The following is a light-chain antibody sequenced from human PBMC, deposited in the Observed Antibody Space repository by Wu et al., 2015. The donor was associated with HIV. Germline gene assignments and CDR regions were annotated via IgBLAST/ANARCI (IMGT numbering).Light chain of an antibody. CDR3: QQYTDWPPWDT. CDR1: QSVGGN. J-gene: IGKJ2*01. V-gene: IGKV3-15*01. Sequence: EIVMTQSPDTLSVSPGERATLSCRASQSVGGNLAWYQQKPGQAPRLLIYGISIRATGIPARFSGSGSGTEFTLTISSMQSEDFAVYYCQQYTDWPPWDTFGQGTRAWRS. CDR2: GIS.